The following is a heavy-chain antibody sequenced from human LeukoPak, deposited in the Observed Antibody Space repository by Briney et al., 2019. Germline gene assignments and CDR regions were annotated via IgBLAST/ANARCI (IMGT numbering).Heavy chain of an antibody. J-gene: IGHJ4*02. Sequence: SVKVSCKASGGTFSSYAISWVRQAPGQGLEWMGGIIPIFGTANYAQKLQGRVTMTTDTSTSTAYMELSSLRSEDTAVYYCARGGSGVEEGYYFDYWGQGTLVTVSS. CDR1: GGTFSSYA. CDR3: ARGGSGVEEGYYFDY. D-gene: IGHD6-25*01. CDR2: IIPIFGTA. V-gene: IGHV1-69*05.